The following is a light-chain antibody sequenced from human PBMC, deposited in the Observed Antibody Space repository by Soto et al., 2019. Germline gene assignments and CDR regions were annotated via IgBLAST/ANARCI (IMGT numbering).Light chain of an antibody. CDR3: QQYFNSPPNT. CDR2: GAS. Sequence: EIVLTQSPGTLSLSPGERATLSCRASQSVSSSYLAWYQQKPGQAPRVLIYGASSRATGIPVRFSGSGSGTEFTLTISRLEPEDFAVYFCQQYFNSPPNTFGQWTKVEIK. CDR1: QSVSSSY. V-gene: IGKV3-20*01. J-gene: IGKJ2*01.